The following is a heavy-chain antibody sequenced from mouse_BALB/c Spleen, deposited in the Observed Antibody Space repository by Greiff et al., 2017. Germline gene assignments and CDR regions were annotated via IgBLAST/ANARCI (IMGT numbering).Heavy chain of an antibody. CDR1: GYTFSSYW. J-gene: IGHJ2*01. Sequence: QVQLQQSGAELMKPGASVNISCKATGYTFSSYWIEWVKQRPGHGLEWIGEILPGSGSTNYNEKFKGKATFTADTSSNTAYMQLSSLTSEDSAVYYCARRPYYYYGSRLGLNYWGEGTTRTVAT. CDR3: ARRPYYYYGSRLGLNY. CDR2: ILPGSGST. D-gene: IGHD1-1*01. V-gene: IGHV1-9*01.